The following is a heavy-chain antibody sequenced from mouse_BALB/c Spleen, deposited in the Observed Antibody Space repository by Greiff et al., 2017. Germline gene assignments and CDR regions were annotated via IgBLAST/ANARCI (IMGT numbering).Heavy chain of an antibody. D-gene: IGHD2-1*01. CDR1: GYTFTSYW. CDR2: INPSNGRT. Sequence: QVQLQQPGAELVKPGASVKLSCKASGYTFTSYWMHWVKQRPGQGLEWIGEINPSNGRTNYNEKFKSKATLTVDKSSSTAYMQLSSLTSEDSAVFYCARCYGNYYLDYWGQGTTLTVSS. CDR3: ARCYGNYYLDY. V-gene: IGHV1S81*02. J-gene: IGHJ2*01.